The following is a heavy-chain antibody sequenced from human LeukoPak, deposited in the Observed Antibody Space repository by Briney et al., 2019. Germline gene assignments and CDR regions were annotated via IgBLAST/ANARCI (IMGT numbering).Heavy chain of an antibody. CDR1: GFTFNTYW. CDR3: ARGPSHSGSYFVY. D-gene: IGHD1-26*01. Sequence: GGSLRLSCAASGFTFNTYWMYWVRHGSGKGLVWVSRISSDGSRTEYADSVEGRFTISRDNAKNTLYLQMDSLRAEETAVYYCARGPSHSGSYFVYWGQGTLVTVSS. V-gene: IGHV3-74*03. CDR2: ISSDGSRT. J-gene: IGHJ4*02.